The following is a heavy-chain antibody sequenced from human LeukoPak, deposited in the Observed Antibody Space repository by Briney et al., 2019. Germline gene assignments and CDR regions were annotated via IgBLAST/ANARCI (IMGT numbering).Heavy chain of an antibody. Sequence: HPGGSLRLSCAASGFTFIGHSMNWVRQAPGKGLEWVSYISSSGSTIYSADSVKGRFTISRDNAKNSLYLQMNSLRAEDTAVYYCAKGGQYCGGDCPYYFDYWGQGTLVTVSS. CDR3: AKGGQYCGGDCPYYFDY. V-gene: IGHV3-48*01. D-gene: IGHD2-21*02. CDR1: GFTFIGHS. CDR2: ISSSGSTI. J-gene: IGHJ4*02.